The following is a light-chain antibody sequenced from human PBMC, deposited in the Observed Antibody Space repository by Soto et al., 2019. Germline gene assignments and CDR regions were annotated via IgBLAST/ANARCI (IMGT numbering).Light chain of an antibody. V-gene: IGKV3-15*01. CDR2: GAS. J-gene: IGKJ4*01. Sequence: ELVMTQPPVTLSVSPGETATLSCRASQNYXSNVSWYQQKPGQAPSLVIXGASTRATEIPPRFIGSGSGREFTLTITSLQSEYIAVYFCQQYKNWPTRTFGGGTKVDIK. CDR1: QNYXSN. CDR3: QQYKNWPTRT.